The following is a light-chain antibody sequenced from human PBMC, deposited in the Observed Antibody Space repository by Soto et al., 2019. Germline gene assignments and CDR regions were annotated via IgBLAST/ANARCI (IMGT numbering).Light chain of an antibody. CDR3: VLYMGSGIWV. CDR1: SASVSTSYY. J-gene: IGLJ3*02. V-gene: IGLV8-61*01. CDR2: SIN. Sequence: QAVVTQEPSFSVSPGRTVTLTCGLSSASVSTSYYPSWYQQTPGQAPRTLINSINTRSSGVPDRFSGSILGNKAALTITGAQADDESDYYCVLYMGSGIWVFGGGTKLTVL.